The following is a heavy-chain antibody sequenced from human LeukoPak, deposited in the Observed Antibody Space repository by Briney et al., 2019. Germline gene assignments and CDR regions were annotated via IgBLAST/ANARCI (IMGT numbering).Heavy chain of an antibody. V-gene: IGHV1-69*13. D-gene: IGHD3-16*02. CDR1: GGTFSSYA. J-gene: IGHJ4*02. CDR2: IIPIFGTA. Sequence: GASVKVSCKASGGTFSSYAISWVRQAPGQGLEWMGGIIPIFGTANYAQKFQGRVTITADESTSTAYMELSSLRSEDTAVYYCARARGLGELSLLGYWGQGTLVTVSS. CDR3: ARARGLGELSLLGY.